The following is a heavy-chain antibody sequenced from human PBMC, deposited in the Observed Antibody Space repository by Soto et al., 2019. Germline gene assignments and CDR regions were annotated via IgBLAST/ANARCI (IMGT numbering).Heavy chain of an antibody. CDR3: ARDWGSSGWFRGPDY. D-gene: IGHD3-16*01. CDR1: GFTFSPYA. CDR2: ISFAGGDK. V-gene: IGHV3-30-3*01. Sequence: QVQLVESGGGVVQPGRSLRLSCAASGFTFSPYAMHWVRQAPGKGREWVAGISFAGGDKVYTDSVKGRFTISRDNSKNTLQLQMNSLKPEDTAVYYCARDWGSSGWFRGPDYWGQGTLVTVSS. J-gene: IGHJ4*02.